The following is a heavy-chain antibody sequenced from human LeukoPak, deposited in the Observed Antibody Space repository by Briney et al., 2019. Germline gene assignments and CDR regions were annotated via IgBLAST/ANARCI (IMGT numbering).Heavy chain of an antibody. V-gene: IGHV4-59*01. CDR2: IYYSGTT. CDR3: ARMISSGWRRGDAFDI. J-gene: IGHJ3*02. CDR1: GGSGGSITNYY. D-gene: IGHD6-19*01. Sequence: SETLSLTCTVSGGSGGSITNYYWRWIRQPPGKGLEWIGYIYYSGTTNYNPSLKSRVTISLDTSKNQFSLKLRSVTAADTAVYYCARMISSGWRRGDAFDIWGQGTMVTVSS.